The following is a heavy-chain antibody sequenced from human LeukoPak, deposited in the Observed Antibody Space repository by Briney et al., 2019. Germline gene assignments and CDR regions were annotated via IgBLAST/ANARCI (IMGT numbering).Heavy chain of an antibody. CDR2: ITYDGSNK. Sequence: GGSLRLSCAASGFSFKDYNMHWARQAPGKGLEWVAVITYDGSNKYYTDSVKGRFTISRDNSKSTLYLQMNSLRPEDTAVYYCARDDYGGVDYWGQGTLVTVSS. J-gene: IGHJ4*02. D-gene: IGHD4-23*01. V-gene: IGHV3-30*03. CDR3: ARDDYGGVDY. CDR1: GFSFKDYN.